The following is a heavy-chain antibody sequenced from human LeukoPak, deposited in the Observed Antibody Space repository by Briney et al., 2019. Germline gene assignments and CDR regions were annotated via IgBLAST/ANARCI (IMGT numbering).Heavy chain of an antibody. V-gene: IGHV4-59*01. D-gene: IGHD4-11*01. J-gene: IGHJ5*02. CDR3: ARARTMTTVTTGRWGFDP. CDR2: IYYSGST. Sequence: PSETLSLTCTVSGGSISSYYWSWIRQPPGKGLEWIGYIYYSGSTNYNPSLKSRVTISVDTSKNQFSLKLSSVTAADTAAYYCARARTMTTVTTGRWGFDPWGQGTLVTVSS. CDR1: GGSISSYY.